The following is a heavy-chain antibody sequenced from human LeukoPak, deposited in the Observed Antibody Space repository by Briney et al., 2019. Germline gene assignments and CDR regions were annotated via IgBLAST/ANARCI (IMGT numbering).Heavy chain of an antibody. Sequence: SETLSLTCAVYGGSFSGYYWSWIRQPPGKGLEWIGEINHSGSTNYNPSLKSRVTISVDTSKNQFSLQLNSVTPEDTAVYYCARDKYYDRRGWFDPWGRGTLVTVSS. CDR1: GGSFSGYY. V-gene: IGHV4-34*01. J-gene: IGHJ5*02. D-gene: IGHD3-22*01. CDR3: ARDKYYDRRGWFDP. CDR2: INHSGST.